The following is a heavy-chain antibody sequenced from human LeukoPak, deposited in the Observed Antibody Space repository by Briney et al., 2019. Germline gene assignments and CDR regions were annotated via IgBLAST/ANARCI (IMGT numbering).Heavy chain of an antibody. Sequence: PSETLSLTCAVYGGSISGYYWSWIRQPPGKGLEWIGYIYYSGSTKYNPSLKSRVTISVDTSKNQFSLRLSSVTAADTAMYYCAREKYGGSNDYWGQGTLVTVSS. CDR2: IYYSGST. D-gene: IGHD1-26*01. J-gene: IGHJ4*02. CDR1: GGSISGYY. CDR3: AREKYGGSNDY. V-gene: IGHV4-59*01.